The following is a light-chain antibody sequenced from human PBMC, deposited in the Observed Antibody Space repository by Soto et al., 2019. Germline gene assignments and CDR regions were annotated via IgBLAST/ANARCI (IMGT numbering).Light chain of an antibody. CDR3: QQLNNYPRT. CDR2: ATD. CDR1: QTITNY. V-gene: IGKV1-9*01. Sequence: IQMTQSPSSVSASVGDRVTITCRASQTITNYLNWYQQQSGKAPKLLIYATDTLQSGVPSRFSGSGSGTEFTLTISSLQPEDFATYYCQQLNNYPRTFGQGTKVDI. J-gene: IGKJ1*01.